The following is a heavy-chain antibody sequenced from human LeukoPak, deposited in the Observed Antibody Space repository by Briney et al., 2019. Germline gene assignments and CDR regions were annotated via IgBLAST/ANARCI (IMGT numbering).Heavy chain of an antibody. Sequence: SETLSLTCTVSGGSISSYYWSWIRQPPGKGLEWIGYIYYSGSTNYNPSLKSRVTISVDTSKNQFSLKLSSVTAADTAVYYCARDRAVVVPAAMPGAFDIWGQGTMVTVSS. CDR1: GGSISSYY. V-gene: IGHV4-59*01. D-gene: IGHD2-2*01. CDR2: IYYSGST. CDR3: ARDRAVVVPAAMPGAFDI. J-gene: IGHJ3*02.